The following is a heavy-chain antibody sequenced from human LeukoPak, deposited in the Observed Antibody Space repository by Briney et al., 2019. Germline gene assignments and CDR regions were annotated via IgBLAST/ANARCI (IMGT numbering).Heavy chain of an antibody. CDR1: GGSISSYY. Sequence: NPSETLSLTCTVSGGSISSYYWSWIRQPPGKGLEWIGYNYYSWSTNYNPSLKSRVTISVATSKNQFSLKLSSVTAADTAVYYCARQRGGSSWYYFDYWGQGTLVTVSS. V-gene: IGHV4-59*08. CDR3: ARQRGGSSWYYFDY. D-gene: IGHD6-13*01. CDR2: NYYSWST. J-gene: IGHJ4*02.